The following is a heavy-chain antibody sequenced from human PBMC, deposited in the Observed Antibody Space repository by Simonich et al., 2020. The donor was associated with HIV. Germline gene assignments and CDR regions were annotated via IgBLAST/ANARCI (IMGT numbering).Heavy chain of an antibody. CDR3: ARLTAGGLGEYFQH. CDR1: GGSFSGYY. Sequence: QVQLQQWGAGLLKPSETLSLTCAVYGGSFSGYYWRWIRQPPGKGLEWIGEINHSGSTNYNPSLKGRVTISVDTSKNQFSLKLSSVTAADTAVYYCARLTAGGLGEYFQHWGQGTLVTVSS. CDR2: INHSGST. J-gene: IGHJ1*01. D-gene: IGHD6-13*01. V-gene: IGHV4-34*01.